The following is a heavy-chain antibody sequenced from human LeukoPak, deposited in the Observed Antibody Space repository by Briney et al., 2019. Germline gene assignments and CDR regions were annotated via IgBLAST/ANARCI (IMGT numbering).Heavy chain of an antibody. CDR2: IYYSGST. Sequence: SETLSLTCTVSGGSISSYYWSWIRQPPGKGLERIGYIYYSGSTNYNPSLKSRVTISVDTSKNQFSLKLSSVTAADTAVYYCARGDIVVVTAIDYYYFDYWGQGTLVTVSS. CDR3: ARGDIVVVTAIDYYYFDY. D-gene: IGHD2-21*02. J-gene: IGHJ4*02. CDR1: GGSISSYY. V-gene: IGHV4-59*12.